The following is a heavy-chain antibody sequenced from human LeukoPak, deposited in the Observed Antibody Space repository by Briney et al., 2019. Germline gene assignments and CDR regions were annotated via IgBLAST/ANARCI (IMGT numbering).Heavy chain of an antibody. D-gene: IGHD6-19*01. Sequence: PSETLSLTCTVSGGSISSYYWNWIRQPAGKGLEWIGRIYTSGSTNYNPSLKSRVTMSVDTSKNQFSLKLSSVTVADTAVYYCAGRIAVAGGAFDYWGQGTLVTVSS. CDR1: GGSISSYY. J-gene: IGHJ4*02. CDR3: AGRIAVAGGAFDY. V-gene: IGHV4-4*07. CDR2: IYTSGST.